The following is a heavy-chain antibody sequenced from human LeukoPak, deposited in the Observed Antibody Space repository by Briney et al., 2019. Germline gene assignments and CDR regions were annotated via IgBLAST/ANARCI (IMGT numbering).Heavy chain of an antibody. CDR2: IDHTGST. Sequence: PSETLSLTCAVSGGTFRGYYWSWIRQPPGKGLAWIGEIDHTGSTNYNPSLESRVTLSVDTSRNQVSLNLNSLTAADTAVYYCARGLRFHVGSGNWFDLWCQGTLVTVSS. CDR3: ARGLRFHVGSGNWFDL. J-gene: IGHJ5*02. CDR1: GGTFRGYY. D-gene: IGHD3-10*01. V-gene: IGHV4-34*01.